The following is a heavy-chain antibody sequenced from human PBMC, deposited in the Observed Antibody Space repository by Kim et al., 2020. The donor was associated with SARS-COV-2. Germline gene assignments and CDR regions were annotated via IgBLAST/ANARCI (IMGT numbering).Heavy chain of an antibody. CDR2: ISTSNNNK. Sequence: GGSLRLSCGASGFTFSSHGMNWVRQAPGTGLEWIAFISTSNNNKYYADSVQGRFTISSDSAKNSLYLQMNSLRDEAKAAYYCASRGYSGYHVKGWGRYY. D-gene: IGHD5-12*01. V-gene: IGHV3-48*02. CDR3: ASRGYSGYHVKGWGRYY. J-gene: IGHJ4*01. CDR1: GFTFSSHG.